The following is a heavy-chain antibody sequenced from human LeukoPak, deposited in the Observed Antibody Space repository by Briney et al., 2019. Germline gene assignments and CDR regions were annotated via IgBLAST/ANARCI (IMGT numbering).Heavy chain of an antibody. CDR2: INPSGGST. D-gene: IGHD6-19*01. J-gene: IGHJ4*02. CDR3: ARDVAVAGIDY. Sequence: ASVKVSCKASGYTFTSYYMHWVRQAPGQGLEWMGIINPSGGSTSYAQKFQGRVTMTRDMSTSTVYMELSSLRSEDTAVYYCARDVAVAGIDYWGQGTLVTVSS. CDR1: GYTFTSYY. V-gene: IGHV1-46*01.